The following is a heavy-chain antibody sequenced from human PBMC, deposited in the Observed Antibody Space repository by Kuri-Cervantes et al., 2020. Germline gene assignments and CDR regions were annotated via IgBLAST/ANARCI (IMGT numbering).Heavy chain of an antibody. J-gene: IGHJ3*02. CDR1: GFTFSGSA. Sequence: GESLKISCAASGFTFSGSAMHWVRPASGKGLEWVGRIRSKANSYATAYAAAVKGRFTISRDDSKNTAYLQMNSLKTEDTAVYYCTRYNWNYDAFDIWGQGTMVTVSS. CDR2: IRSKANSYAT. D-gene: IGHD1-7*01. V-gene: IGHV3-73*01. CDR3: TRYNWNYDAFDI.